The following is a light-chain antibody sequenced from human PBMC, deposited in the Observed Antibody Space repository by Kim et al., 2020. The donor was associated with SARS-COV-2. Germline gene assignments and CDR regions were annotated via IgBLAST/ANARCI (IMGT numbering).Light chain of an antibody. CDR1: SSDVGCYNY. V-gene: IGLV2-14*03. Sequence: GQSITISCTGTSSDVGCYNYVSWYQQHPGKAPKLMIYDVSNRPAGVSNRFSGSKSGNTASLTISGLQAEDEADYYCSSYTSSSTWVFGGGTKLTVL. CDR3: SSYTSSSTWV. J-gene: IGLJ3*02. CDR2: DVS.